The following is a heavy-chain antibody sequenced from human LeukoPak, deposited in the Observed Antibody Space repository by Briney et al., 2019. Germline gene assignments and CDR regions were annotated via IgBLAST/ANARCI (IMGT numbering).Heavy chain of an antibody. CDR2: FYYSGST. CDR3: ARRSVDTAKQLRAFDI. CDR1: GGSISSYY. Sequence: SETLSLTCTVSGGSISSYYWSWIRQPPGKGLEWIGYFYYSGSTNYNPSLKSRVTISVDTSKNQFSLKLSSVTAADTAVYYCARRSVDTAKQLRAFDIWGQGTVVTVSS. V-gene: IGHV4-59*08. J-gene: IGHJ3*02. D-gene: IGHD5-18*01.